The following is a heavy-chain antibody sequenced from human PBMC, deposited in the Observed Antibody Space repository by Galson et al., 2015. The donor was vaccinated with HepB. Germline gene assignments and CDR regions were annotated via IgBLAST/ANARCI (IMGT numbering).Heavy chain of an antibody. CDR2: ISGSGGST. CDR1: GFTFSSYS. J-gene: IGHJ4*02. V-gene: IGHV3-23*01. Sequence: SLRLSCAASGFTFSSYSMNWVRQAPGKGLEWVSSISGSGGSTYYADSVKGRFTISRDNSKNTLYLQMNSLRAEDTAVYYCAKAGYSSSWYADYWGQGTLVTVSS. D-gene: IGHD6-13*01. CDR3: AKAGYSSSWYADY.